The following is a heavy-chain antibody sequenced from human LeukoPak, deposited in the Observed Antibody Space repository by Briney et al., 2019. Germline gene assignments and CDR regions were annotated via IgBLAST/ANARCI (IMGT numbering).Heavy chain of an antibody. Sequence: GGSLRLSCAASGFTFSSYAMSWIRQAPGKGLEWVSAMRGSGGSTYYADSVKGRFTISRDNSKNTLYLQMNSLRAEDTAVYYCAKEWGIVVVPAAMPGYNWFDPWGQGTLVTVSS. V-gene: IGHV3-23*01. CDR2: MRGSGGST. CDR3: AKEWGIVVVPAAMPGYNWFDP. J-gene: IGHJ5*02. D-gene: IGHD2-2*01. CDR1: GFTFSSYA.